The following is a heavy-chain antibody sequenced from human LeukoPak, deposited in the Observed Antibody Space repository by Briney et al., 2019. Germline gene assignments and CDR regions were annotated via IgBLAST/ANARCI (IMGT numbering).Heavy chain of an antibody. J-gene: IGHJ3*02. V-gene: IGHV3-30-3*01. D-gene: IGHD2-21*02. CDR2: ISYDGSNK. CDR1: GFTFSSYA. Sequence: GGSLRLSCAASGFTFSSYAMHWVRQAPGKGLEWVAVISYDGSNKYYADPVKGRFTISRDNSKNTLYLQMNSLRAEDTAVYYCARARRMTLDIWGQGTMVTVSS. CDR3: ARARRMTLDI.